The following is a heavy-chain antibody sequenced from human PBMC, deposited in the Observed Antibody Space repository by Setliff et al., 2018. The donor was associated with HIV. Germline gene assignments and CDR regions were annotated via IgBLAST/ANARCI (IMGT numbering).Heavy chain of an antibody. Sequence: SETLSLTCNVSGGSISSYYWSWIRLPPGKGLEWIGYIYYSGTADYNPSLKSRATISIDTSNNQFALKLTSMTAADTAVYYCGRLSDTAMASFDSWGQGTLVTVSS. V-gene: IGHV4-59*08. CDR1: GGSISSYY. CDR2: IYYSGTA. D-gene: IGHD5-18*01. CDR3: GRLSDTAMASFDS. J-gene: IGHJ4*02.